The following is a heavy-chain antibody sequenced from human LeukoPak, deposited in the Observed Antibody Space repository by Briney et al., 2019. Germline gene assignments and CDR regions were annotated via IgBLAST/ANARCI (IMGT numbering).Heavy chain of an antibody. V-gene: IGHV3-30*02. CDR3: AKVKGNYYNHYFDD. Sequence: GGSLRLSCAASGFSFLSYGMHWVRQAPGKGLEWVALSLNDGSRTFYAESVEGRFTISRDNSKNTLYLQMNSLTTEDTAVYYCAKVKGNYYNHYFDDWGQGTLVTVSS. D-gene: IGHD3-10*01. CDR2: SLNDGSRT. J-gene: IGHJ4*02. CDR1: GFSFLSYG.